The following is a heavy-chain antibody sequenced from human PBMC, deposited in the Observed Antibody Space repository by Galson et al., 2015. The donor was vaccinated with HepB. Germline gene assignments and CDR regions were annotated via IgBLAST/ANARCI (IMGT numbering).Heavy chain of an antibody. J-gene: IGHJ5*02. V-gene: IGHV3-48*01. Sequence: SLRLSCAASGFTFSSYSMNWVRQAPGKGLEWVSSISSSSSTIYYADSVKGRFTISRDNAKNSLYLQMNSLRAEDTAVYYCARDRRSSSSQARLIPHYNWFDPWGQGTLVTVSS. CDR2: ISSSSSTI. D-gene: IGHD6-6*01. CDR3: ARDRRSSSSQARLIPHYNWFDP. CDR1: GFTFSSYS.